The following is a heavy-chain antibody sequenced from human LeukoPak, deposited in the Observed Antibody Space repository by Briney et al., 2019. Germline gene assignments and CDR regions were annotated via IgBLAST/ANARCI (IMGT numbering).Heavy chain of an antibody. CDR2: IIPIFGTA. CDR3: LSSDRFGELS. Sequence: GGSLRLSCAASGFTFSSYAISWVRQAPGQGLEWMGGIIPIFGTANYAQKFQGRVTITADKSTSTAYMELSSLRSEDTAVYYCLSSDRFGELSWGQGTLVTVSS. V-gene: IGHV1-69*06. D-gene: IGHD3-10*01. CDR1: GFTFSSYA. J-gene: IGHJ5*02.